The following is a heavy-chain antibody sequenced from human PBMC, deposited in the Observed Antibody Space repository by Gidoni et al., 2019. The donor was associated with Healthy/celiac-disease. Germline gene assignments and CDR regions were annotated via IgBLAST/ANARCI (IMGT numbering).Heavy chain of an antibody. D-gene: IGHD2-2*01. Sequence: QLQLQESGPGLVKPSETLSLTCTVSGGSISSSSYYWGWIRQPPGKGLEWIGSIYYSGSTYYNPSLKSRVTISVDTSKNQFSLKLSSVTAADTAVYYCARDRGRYCSSTSCYEATFDYWGQGTLVTVSS. CDR3: ARDRGRYCSSTSCYEATFDY. V-gene: IGHV4-39*07. CDR1: GGSISSSSYY. J-gene: IGHJ4*02. CDR2: IYYSGST.